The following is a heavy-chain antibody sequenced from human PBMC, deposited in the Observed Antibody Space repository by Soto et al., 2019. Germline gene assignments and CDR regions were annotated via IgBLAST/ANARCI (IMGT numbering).Heavy chain of an antibody. J-gene: IGHJ4*02. CDR3: AKDLEVTTTRGFFDY. Sequence: EVPLLESGGGLVQPGGSLRLSCVASGFTFSSYAMSWVRQAPGKGLEWVSVISYGGETTYYADSVKGRFTISRNNSKNTVYLQMNSLRAEDTAVYYCAKDLEVTTTRGFFDYWGQGTLVTVSS. V-gene: IGHV3-23*01. D-gene: IGHD4-17*01. CDR2: ISYGGETT. CDR1: GFTFSSYA.